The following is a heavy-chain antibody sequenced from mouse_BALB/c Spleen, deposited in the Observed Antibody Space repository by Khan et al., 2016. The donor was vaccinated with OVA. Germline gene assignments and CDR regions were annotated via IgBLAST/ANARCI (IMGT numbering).Heavy chain of an antibody. CDR3: ARGVDSYYRNDGGAMEY. CDR2: INTHSGVP. Sequence: QIQLVQSGPELKKPGETVRISCKASGYTFTTAGIQWVQKMPGKGLKWIGWINTHSGVPKYAEDFKGRFAFSLEISVNTAYLQITNLNNEDTATYLCARGVDSYYRNDGGAMEYWGQGTSVTVSS. J-gene: IGHJ4*01. D-gene: IGHD2-14*01. V-gene: IGHV9-4*02. CDR1: GYTFTTAG.